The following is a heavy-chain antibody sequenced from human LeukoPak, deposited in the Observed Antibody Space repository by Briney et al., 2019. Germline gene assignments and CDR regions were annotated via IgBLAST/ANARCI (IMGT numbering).Heavy chain of an antibody. CDR1: GYTFTSYG. J-gene: IGHJ4*02. V-gene: IGHV1-2*02. D-gene: IGHD6-19*01. CDR2: INPNSGGT. Sequence: ASVKVSCKASGYTFTSYGISWVRQAPGQGLEWMGWINPNSGGTNYAQKFQGRVTMTRDTSISTAYMELSRLRSDDTAVYYCAREVGNSSAPPWLYWGQGTLVTVSS. CDR3: AREVGNSSAPPWLY.